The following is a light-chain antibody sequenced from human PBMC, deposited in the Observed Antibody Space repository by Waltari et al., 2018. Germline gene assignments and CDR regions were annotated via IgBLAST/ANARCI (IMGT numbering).Light chain of an antibody. CDR2: LGS. J-gene: IGKJ1*01. CDR3: MQSLQALWT. CDR1: LSLLHSNGYNY. Sequence: DIVVTQSPLSLPVTPGEPASISCRSSLSLLHSNGYNYLDWYLQKPGQSPQLLIYLGSNRASGVPDRFSGTGSGTDFTLKINRVQAEDVGVYYCMQSLQALWTFGQGTKVDIK. V-gene: IGKV2-28*01.